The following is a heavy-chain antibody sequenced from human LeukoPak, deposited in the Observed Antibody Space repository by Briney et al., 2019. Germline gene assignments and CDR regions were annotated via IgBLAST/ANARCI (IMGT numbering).Heavy chain of an antibody. CDR3: ARGITVTTKFDY. Sequence: GESLKISCKGSGYTFTSYWIGWVRQMPGKGLEWMGWINTNTGNPTYAQGFTGRFVFSLDTSVSTAYLQISSLKAEDTAVYYCARGITVTTKFDYWGQGTLVTVSS. CDR1: GYTFTSYW. D-gene: IGHD4-17*01. J-gene: IGHJ4*02. V-gene: IGHV7-4-1*02. CDR2: INTNTGNP.